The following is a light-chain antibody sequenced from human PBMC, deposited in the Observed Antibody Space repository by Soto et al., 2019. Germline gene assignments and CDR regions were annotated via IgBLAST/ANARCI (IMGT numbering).Light chain of an antibody. CDR3: QQYNSYSSSWT. V-gene: IGKV1-17*01. CDR2: TAS. Sequence: IQVTQSPSSLSASIGDRVTITCRASQGIRNDLGWYQQKPGKAPKLLVYTASNLQSGVPSRFSGSGSGTEFTLTISSLQPDDFATYYCQQYNSYSSSWTFGQGTKVDIK. J-gene: IGKJ1*01. CDR1: QGIRND.